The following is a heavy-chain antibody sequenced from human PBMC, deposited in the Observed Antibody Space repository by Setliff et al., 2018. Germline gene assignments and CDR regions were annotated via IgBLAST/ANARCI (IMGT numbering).Heavy chain of an antibody. D-gene: IGHD6-6*01. V-gene: IGHV3-15*01. CDR2: IKSKPDGGAA. Sequence: GGSLRLSCAASGFTLSNAWMIWVRQAPGKGLEWVGQIKSKPDGGAAEYASPVRGRFTISRDDSKSTLYLQMSSLKTEDTAVYYCSTAEGDSSSFYHNMDVWGQGTTVTVSS. CDR3: STAEGDSSSFYHNMDV. CDR1: GFTLSNAW. J-gene: IGHJ6*02.